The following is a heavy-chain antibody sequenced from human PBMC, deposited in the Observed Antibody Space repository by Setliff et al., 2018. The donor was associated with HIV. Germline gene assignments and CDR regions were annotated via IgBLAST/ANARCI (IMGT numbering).Heavy chain of an antibody. J-gene: IGHJ5*02. CDR3: ARAYSGYDGGWFDP. D-gene: IGHD5-12*01. CDR2: IYYSGGT. V-gene: IGHV4-59*11. CDR1: GGSISSHY. Sequence: KTSETLSLTCTVSGGSISSHYWSWIRQPPGKGLQWIGYIYYSGGTYYNPSLKSRVTISVDTSKNQFSLKLSSVTAADTAVYYCARAYSGYDGGWFDPWGQGTQVTVSS.